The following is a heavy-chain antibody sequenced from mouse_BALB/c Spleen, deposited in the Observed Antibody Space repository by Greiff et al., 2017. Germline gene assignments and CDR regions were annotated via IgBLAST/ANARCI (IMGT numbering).Heavy chain of an antibody. J-gene: IGHJ4*01. CDR2: ILPGSGST. CDR3: ARSSDYDDAMDY. CDR1: GYTFSSYW. D-gene: IGHD2-4*01. V-gene: IGHV1-9*01. Sequence: QVQLQQSGAELMKPGASVKISCKATGYTFSSYWIEWVKQRPGHGLEWIGEILPGSGSTNYNEKFKGKATFTADTSSNTAYMQLSSLTSEDSAVFYCARSSDYDDAMDYWGQGTSVTVSS.